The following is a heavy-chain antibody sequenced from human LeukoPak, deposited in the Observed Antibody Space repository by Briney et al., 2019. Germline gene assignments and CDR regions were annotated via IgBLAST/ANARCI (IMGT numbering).Heavy chain of an antibody. V-gene: IGHV3-11*01. CDR3: ARDDFWSGYYIYD. Sequence: GGSLRLSCAASGFTFSDYFMSWIRQAPGKGLEWVSYISSSGSTIYYADSVKGRFTISRDNAKNSLYLQMNSLRAEDTAVYYCARDDFWSGYYIYDWGQGTLVTVSS. CDR1: GFTFSDYF. D-gene: IGHD3-3*01. CDR2: ISSSGSTI. J-gene: IGHJ4*02.